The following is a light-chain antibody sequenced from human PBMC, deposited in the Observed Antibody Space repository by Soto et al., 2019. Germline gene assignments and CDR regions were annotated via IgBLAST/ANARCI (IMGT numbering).Light chain of an antibody. CDR3: QQYNKWPPRT. V-gene: IGKV3D-15*01. Sequence: EIEMTQSPATLSLSPGDRATLSCRASQSVSSDLAWYQQKPGQAPRLLIYGASTRATGIPDRFSGSGSGTEFTLTISSLQSEDFAVYYCQQYNKWPPRTFGQGTKVEIK. J-gene: IGKJ1*01. CDR2: GAS. CDR1: QSVSSD.